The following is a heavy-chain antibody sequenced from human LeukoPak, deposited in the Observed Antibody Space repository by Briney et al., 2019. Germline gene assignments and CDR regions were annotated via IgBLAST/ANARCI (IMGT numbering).Heavy chain of an antibody. CDR3: ARVYCSSTSCYTQAGWFDP. J-gene: IGHJ5*02. V-gene: IGHV4-59*01. Sequence: SETLSLTCTVSGGSISSYYWSWIRQPPGKGLEWIGYIYYSGSTNYNPSLKSRVTISVDTSKNLFSLKLSSVTAADTAVYYCARVYCSSTSCYTQAGWFDPWGQGTLVTVSS. D-gene: IGHD2-2*02. CDR2: IYYSGST. CDR1: GGSISSYY.